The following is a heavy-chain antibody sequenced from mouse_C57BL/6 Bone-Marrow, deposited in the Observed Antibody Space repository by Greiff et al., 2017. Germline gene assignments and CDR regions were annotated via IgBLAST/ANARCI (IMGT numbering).Heavy chain of an antibody. D-gene: IGHD1-1*01. CDR3: AREGGDSSLFAY. Sequence: QVQLQQPGAELVMPGASVKLSCKASGYTFTSYWMHWVKQRPGQGLEWMGEIDPSDSYTNYNQKFKGKSTLTVDKSSSTAYMQLSSLTSEDSAVYYCAREGGDSSLFAYWGQGTLVTVSA. J-gene: IGHJ3*01. CDR2: IDPSDSYT. V-gene: IGHV1-69*01. CDR1: GYTFTSYW.